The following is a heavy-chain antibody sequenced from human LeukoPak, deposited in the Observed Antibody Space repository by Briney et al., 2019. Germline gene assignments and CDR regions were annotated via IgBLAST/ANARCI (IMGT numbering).Heavy chain of an antibody. D-gene: IGHD5-24*01. CDR1: GGSISSSSYF. CDR2: IYYSGNT. CDR3: ASLFRDGDNPFDF. Sequence: PSETLSLTCTVSGGSISSSSYFWGWIRQPPGKGLEWIGTIYYSGNTYYNPSLESRVTVSVDTPKNQFSLKLSSVTAADTAMYYCASLFRDGDNPFDFWGQGTLVTVSS. V-gene: IGHV4-39*01. J-gene: IGHJ4*02.